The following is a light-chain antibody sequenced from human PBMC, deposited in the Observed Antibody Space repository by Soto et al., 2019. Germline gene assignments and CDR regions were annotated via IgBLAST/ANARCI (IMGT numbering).Light chain of an antibody. CDR2: ATS. CDR3: HQSYNTLRGT. CDR1: QTISSY. J-gene: IGKJ1*01. V-gene: IGKV1-39*01. Sequence: DIQMTQSPSSLSAFVGDRVTITCRASQTISSYLNWYQQKPGKAPKLLIYATSNLQSGVPSRFSGSVSDTDFTLTIDSLQPEDFATYYCHQSYNTLRGTFGQGTKVEIK.